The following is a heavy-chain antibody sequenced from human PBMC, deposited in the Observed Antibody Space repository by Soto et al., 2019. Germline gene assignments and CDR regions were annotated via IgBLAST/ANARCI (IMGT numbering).Heavy chain of an antibody. CDR1: GGSISGSY. CDR2: VYYTGST. D-gene: IGHD6-19*01. CDR3: ARSVAVPGEQIGY. Sequence: PSETLSLTCSVSGGSISGSYWSWIRQSPGKGLEWLGYVYYTGSTNYSPSLRSRVSISVDTSKNEFSLRLSSVTAADTAVYFCARSVAVPGEQIGYWGQGTQVTVSS. V-gene: IGHV4-59*01. J-gene: IGHJ4*02.